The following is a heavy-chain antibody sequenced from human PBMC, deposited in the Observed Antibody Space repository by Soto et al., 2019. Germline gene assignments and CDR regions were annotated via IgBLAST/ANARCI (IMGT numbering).Heavy chain of an antibody. V-gene: IGHV3-43*02. CDR1: GFTFDDYA. Sequence: GESLKISCAASGFTFDDYAMHWVRQAPGKGLEWVSLISGDGGSTYYADSVKGRFTISRDNSKNSLYLQMNSLRTEDTALYYCAKDALEGYYYDSSGYYAFDIWGQGTMVTVSS. J-gene: IGHJ3*02. CDR3: AKDALEGYYYDSSGYYAFDI. CDR2: ISGDGGST. D-gene: IGHD3-22*01.